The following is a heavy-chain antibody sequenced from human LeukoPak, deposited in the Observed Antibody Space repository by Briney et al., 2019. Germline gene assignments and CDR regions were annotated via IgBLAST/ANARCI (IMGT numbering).Heavy chain of an antibody. J-gene: IGHJ4*02. CDR3: ARDEQQLRGLDY. V-gene: IGHV3-30-3*01. CDR1: GFTFSSYA. D-gene: IGHD6-13*01. Sequence: GGSLRLSCAASGFTFSSYAMHWVRQAPGKGLEWVAVISYDGSNKYYADSVKGRFTISRDNSKNTLYLQMNSLRAEDTAVYYCARDEQQLRGLDYWGQGTLVTVSS. CDR2: ISYDGSNK.